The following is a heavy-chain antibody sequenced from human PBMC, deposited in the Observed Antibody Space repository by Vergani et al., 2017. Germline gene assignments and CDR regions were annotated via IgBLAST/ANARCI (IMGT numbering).Heavy chain of an antibody. CDR1: GYSFTSYW. CDR3: ARQVAVAGKWWGPYYYYGMDV. CDR2: IDPSDSYT. J-gene: IGHJ6*02. Sequence: EVQLVQSGAEVKKPGESLRISCKGSGYSFTSYWISWVRQMPGIGLEWMGRIDPSDSYTNYSPSFQGHVTISADKSISTAYLQWSSLKASDTAMYYCARQVAVAGKWWGPYYYYGMDVWGQGTTVTVSS. D-gene: IGHD6-19*01. V-gene: IGHV5-10-1*01.